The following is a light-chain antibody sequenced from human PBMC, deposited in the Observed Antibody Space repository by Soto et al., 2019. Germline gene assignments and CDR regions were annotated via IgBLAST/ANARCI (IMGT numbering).Light chain of an antibody. J-gene: IGKJ5*01. Sequence: EIVMTQSPATLSVSPGERATLSCRASQSVNSNYLAWYQQKPGQAPRLLIYGISKRATDIPDRFSGSGSGTEFTLTISSLQPEDFATYYCQQRYSWPPITFGQGTRLEIK. CDR1: QSVNSN. CDR2: GIS. V-gene: IGKV3D-15*01. CDR3: QQRYSWPPIT.